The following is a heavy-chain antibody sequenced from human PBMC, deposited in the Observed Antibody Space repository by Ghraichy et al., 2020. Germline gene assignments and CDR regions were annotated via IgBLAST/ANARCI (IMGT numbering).Heavy chain of an antibody. V-gene: IGHV3-48*03. Sequence: GESLNISCAASGFTFSSYEMNWVRQAPGKGLEWVSYISSSGSTIYYADSVKGRFTISRDNAKNSLYLQMNSLRAEDTAVYYCARDRSLYSSGWYAAFDYWGQGTLVTVSS. J-gene: IGHJ4*02. CDR1: GFTFSSYE. D-gene: IGHD6-19*01. CDR3: ARDRSLYSSGWYAAFDY. CDR2: ISSSGSTI.